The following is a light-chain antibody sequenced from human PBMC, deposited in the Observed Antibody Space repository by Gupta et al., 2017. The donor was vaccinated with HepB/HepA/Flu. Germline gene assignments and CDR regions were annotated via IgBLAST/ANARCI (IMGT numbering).Light chain of an antibody. V-gene: IGKV1-8*01. CDR1: QGISNH. CDR2: DAS. CDR3: QQYYNYLSWT. J-gene: IGKJ1*01. Sequence: AIRMTQSPSSFSASTGDRVTITCRASQGISNHLVWYQQKPGKAPKLLIFDASTLHSGVPSRLSGSGSGTDFTLTINNLQSEDFATYYCQQYYNYLSWTFGQGTKVEIK.